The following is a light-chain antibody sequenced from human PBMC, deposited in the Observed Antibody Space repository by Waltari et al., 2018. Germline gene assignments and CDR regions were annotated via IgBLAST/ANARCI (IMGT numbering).Light chain of an antibody. CDR2: GAS. CDR1: ESISNW. V-gene: IGKV1-5*02. J-gene: IGKJ1*01. Sequence: DIQMTQSPASLSASVGDRVTIVCRASESISNWLAWYQQKPGKAPKLLIYGASTLETGVPSRFSGSGAGTEFTLTINSLQPDDFATYFCQQYSMYSRTFGQGTRVEIK. CDR3: QQYSMYSRT.